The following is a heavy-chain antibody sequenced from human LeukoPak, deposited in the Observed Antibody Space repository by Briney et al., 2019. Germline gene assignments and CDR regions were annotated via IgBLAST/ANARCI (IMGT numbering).Heavy chain of an antibody. J-gene: IGHJ5*02. D-gene: IGHD4-17*01. V-gene: IGHV4-39*07. CDR2: ISYNANT. CDR3: ARGAGGYGDYPDNWFDP. CDR1: GGSINSSPYS. Sequence: SETLSLTCTVSGGSINSSPYSWGWIRQPPGKGLEWIGTISYNANTYYSPSLRSRVTISVDRSKNQFSLKLSSVTAADTAVYYCARGAGGYGDYPDNWFDPWGQGTLVTVSS.